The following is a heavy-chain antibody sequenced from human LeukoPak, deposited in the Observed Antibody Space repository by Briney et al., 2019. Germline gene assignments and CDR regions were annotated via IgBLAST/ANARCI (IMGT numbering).Heavy chain of an antibody. D-gene: IGHD4-17*01. CDR1: GFTFSSYE. CDR2: ISSSSSYI. CDR3: ARVNYGDYPHDAFDI. Sequence: PGGSLRLSCAASGFTFSSYEMNWVRQAPGKGLEWVSSISSSSSYIYYADSVKGRFTISRDNAKNSLYLQMNSLRAEDTAVYYCARVNYGDYPHDAFDIWGQGTMVTVSS. V-gene: IGHV3-21*01. J-gene: IGHJ3*02.